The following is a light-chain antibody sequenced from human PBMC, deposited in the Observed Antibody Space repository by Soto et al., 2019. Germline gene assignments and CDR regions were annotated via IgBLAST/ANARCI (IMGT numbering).Light chain of an antibody. CDR2: KAS. J-gene: IGKJ2*01. Sequence: DIQMTQSPSTLSASVRDRVTITCRASQSISNSLAWYQQRPGKAPKLLIYKASSLETGVPSRFSGRGSGTEFTLTISSLQPDDFATYYCQQYNSDWNTFGQGTKLEIK. CDR1: QSISNS. V-gene: IGKV1-5*03. CDR3: QQYNSDWNT.